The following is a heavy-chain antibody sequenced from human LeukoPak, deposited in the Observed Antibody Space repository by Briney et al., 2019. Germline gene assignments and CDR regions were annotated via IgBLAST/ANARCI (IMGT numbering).Heavy chain of an antibody. D-gene: IGHD3-10*01. Sequence: GGSLRLSCAASGFSISSSYMSWVRQAPGKGLEWVSVIFNGGSTYYADSVKGRFTISTDNSKNTLYLQMNTLRAEDTAVYYCARGLYTSGTYYNFFDHWAQGTLVTVSS. J-gene: IGHJ4*02. CDR3: ARGLYTSGTYYNFFDH. V-gene: IGHV3-66*01. CDR2: IFNGGST. CDR1: GFSISSSY.